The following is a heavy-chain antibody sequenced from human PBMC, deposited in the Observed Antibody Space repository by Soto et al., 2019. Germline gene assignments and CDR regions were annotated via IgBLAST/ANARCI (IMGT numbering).Heavy chain of an antibody. Sequence: GESLKISCKGSGYSFTSYWIGWVRQMPGKGLEWMGIIYPGDSDTRYSPSFQGQVTISADKSISTAYLQWSSLKASDTAMYYCASVHGDYYYYYGMHVSGQATTVTVSS. J-gene: IGHJ6*02. CDR2: IYPGDSDT. CDR1: GYSFTSYW. V-gene: IGHV5-51*01. CDR3: ASVHGDYYYYYGMHV. D-gene: IGHD4-17*01.